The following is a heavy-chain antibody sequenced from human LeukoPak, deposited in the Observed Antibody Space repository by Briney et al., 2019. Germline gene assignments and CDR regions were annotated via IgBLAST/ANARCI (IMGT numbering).Heavy chain of an antibody. CDR3: AKLVGDSSGYYYDDYFDY. CDR2: ISYDGSNK. CDR1: GFTFSSFG. Sequence: PGGSLRLSCAASGFTFSSFGMHGVRQAPGKGLEWVAVISYDGSNKYYADSMKGRFTISRDNSKNTLYVQMNSLRAEDTAVYYCAKLVGDSSGYYYDDYFDYWGQGTLVTVSS. D-gene: IGHD3-22*01. J-gene: IGHJ4*02. V-gene: IGHV3-30*18.